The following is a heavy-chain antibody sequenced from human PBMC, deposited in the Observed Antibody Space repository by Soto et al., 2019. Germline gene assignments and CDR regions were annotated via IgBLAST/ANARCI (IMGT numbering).Heavy chain of an antibody. CDR3: ARVSGEGYYYYYGMDV. J-gene: IGHJ6*02. CDR1: GFTFSSYG. D-gene: IGHD3-10*01. Sequence: GSLRLSCAASGFTFSSYGMHWVRQAPGKGLEWVAVIWYDGSNKYYADSVKGRFTISRDNSKNTLYLQMNSLRAEDTAVYYCARVSGEGYYYYYGMDVWGQGTTVTVSS. CDR2: IWYDGSNK. V-gene: IGHV3-33*01.